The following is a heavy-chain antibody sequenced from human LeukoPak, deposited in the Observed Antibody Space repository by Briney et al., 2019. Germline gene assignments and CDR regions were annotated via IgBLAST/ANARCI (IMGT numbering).Heavy chain of an antibody. V-gene: IGHV4-39*02. Sequence: SETLSLTCTVSGGSIRSSYYYWGWIRQPPGKGLEWIGSIYDSGSTYYNPSLKSRVTISVDTSKNQFSLKLNSVTAADTAVYYCAREVSSGWSDAFDIWGQGTMVTVSS. CDR3: AREVSSGWSDAFDI. CDR2: IYDSGST. J-gene: IGHJ3*02. CDR1: GGSIRSSYYY. D-gene: IGHD6-19*01.